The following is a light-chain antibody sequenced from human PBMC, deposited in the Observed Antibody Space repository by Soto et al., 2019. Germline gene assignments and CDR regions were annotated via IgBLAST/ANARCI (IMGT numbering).Light chain of an antibody. J-gene: IGKJ4*01. V-gene: IGKV1-9*01. CDR3: QHLHSFALT. CDR1: QGISTY. Sequence: DIQLTQSPSFLSASVGDRVTITCRVSQGISTYLAWYQQKPGKAPKVLIYGAYTLQSGVPSRFSGSGSGTEFTLTISSLQPEDFATYYCQHLHSFALTFGGGTKVEIK. CDR2: GAY.